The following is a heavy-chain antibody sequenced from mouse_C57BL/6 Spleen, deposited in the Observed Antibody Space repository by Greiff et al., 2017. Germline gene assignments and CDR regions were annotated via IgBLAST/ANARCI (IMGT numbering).Heavy chain of an antibody. D-gene: IGHD4-1*01. CDR1: GFTFSSYA. V-gene: IGHV5-4*01. Sequence: EVQRVESGGGLVKPGGSLKLSCAASGFTFSSYAMSWVRQTPEKRLEWVATISDGGSYTYYPDNVKGRFTISKDNAKNNLYLQMSHLKAEDTAMYYCARMLGTMDYWGKGTSVTVSS. CDR3: ARMLGTMDY. CDR2: ISDGGSYT. J-gene: IGHJ4*01.